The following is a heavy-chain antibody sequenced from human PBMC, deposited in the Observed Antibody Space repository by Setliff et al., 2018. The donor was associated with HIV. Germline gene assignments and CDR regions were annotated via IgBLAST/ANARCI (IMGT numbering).Heavy chain of an antibody. D-gene: IGHD3-10*01. V-gene: IGHV4-39*01. J-gene: IGHJ4*02. Sequence: SETLSLTCTVSGGSISSSSYYWGWIRQPPGKGLEWIGSIFNDGRTYYNPSLKGRVTIPMDTSTNQFPLKLTSVTAADTAVYFCARHFPSISLFFGDPGPFDRWGQGALVTVSS. CDR1: GGSISSSSYY. CDR2: IFNDGRT. CDR3: ARHFPSISLFFGDPGPFDR.